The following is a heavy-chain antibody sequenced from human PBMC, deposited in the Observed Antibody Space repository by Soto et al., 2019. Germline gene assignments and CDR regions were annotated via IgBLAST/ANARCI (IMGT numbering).Heavy chain of an antibody. D-gene: IGHD6-19*01. V-gene: IGHV4-39*01. CDR2: IYYSGST. CDR3: ARHYSSGSRNWFDP. CDR1: GGSRNSSSYF. Sequence: PSETLSLTCSVSGGSRNSSSYFWGWVRQPPGKGLEWIGSIYYSGSTYYNPSLRSRVTISVDTSKNQFSLKLSSVTAADTAVFYCARHYSSGSRNWFDPWGQGTLVTVSS. J-gene: IGHJ5*02.